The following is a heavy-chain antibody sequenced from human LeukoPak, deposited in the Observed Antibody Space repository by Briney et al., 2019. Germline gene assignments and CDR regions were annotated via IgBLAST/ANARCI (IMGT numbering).Heavy chain of an antibody. V-gene: IGHV1-18*01. CDR2: ISAYNGNT. CDR3: AMGASGYYYGMDV. Sequence: ASVKVPCKASGYTFTSFGISWVRQAPGQGLEWMGWISAYNGNTNYAQNLQGRVSMTTDTSTSTAYMELSSLRSDDTAVYYCAMGASGYYYGMDVWGQGTTVTVSS. D-gene: IGHD3-10*01. J-gene: IGHJ6*02. CDR1: GYTFTSFG.